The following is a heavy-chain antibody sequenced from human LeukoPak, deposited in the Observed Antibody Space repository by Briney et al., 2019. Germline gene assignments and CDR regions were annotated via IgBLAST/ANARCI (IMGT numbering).Heavy chain of an antibody. V-gene: IGHV3-23*01. CDR1: GFTFSSYS. Sequence: PGGSLRLSCAASGFTFSSYSMDWVRQAPGKGLEWVSTISGSGSSTYYADSVKGRFTISRDNSKNTLYLQMNSLRAEDTAVYHCAKDPAYCSSTSCFGYWGQGTLVTVSS. D-gene: IGHD2-2*01. J-gene: IGHJ4*02. CDR3: AKDPAYCSSTSCFGY. CDR2: ISGSGSST.